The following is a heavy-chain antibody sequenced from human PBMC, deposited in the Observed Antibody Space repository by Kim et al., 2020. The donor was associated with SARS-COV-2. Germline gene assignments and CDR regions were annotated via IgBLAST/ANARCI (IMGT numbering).Heavy chain of an antibody. CDR3: TTDIRLLWFGELSGAYGMDV. CDR2: IKSKTDGGTT. J-gene: IGHJ6*02. CDR1: GFTFSNAW. V-gene: IGHV3-15*01. D-gene: IGHD3-10*01. Sequence: GGSLRLSCAASGFTFSNAWMSWVRQAPGKGLEWVGRIKSKTDGGTTDYAAPVKGRFTISRDDSKNTLYLQMNSLKTEDTAVYYCTTDIRLLWFGELSGAYGMDVWGQGTTVTVSS.